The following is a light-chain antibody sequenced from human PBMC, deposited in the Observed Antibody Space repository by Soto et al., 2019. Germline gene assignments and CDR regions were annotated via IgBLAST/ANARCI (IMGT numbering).Light chain of an antibody. CDR1: QSVLYSSNNKNY. CDR2: WAS. CDR3: QQYYSTPRT. J-gene: IGKJ1*01. V-gene: IGKV4-1*01. Sequence: DIVMTQSPDSLSVSLGERATINCKSSQSVLYSSNNKNYLAWYQQKPGLPPKLLIYWASTRESGVPDRFSGSGSGTDFTLTISSLQAEDVAVYYCQQYYSTPRTFGHGTKVDIK.